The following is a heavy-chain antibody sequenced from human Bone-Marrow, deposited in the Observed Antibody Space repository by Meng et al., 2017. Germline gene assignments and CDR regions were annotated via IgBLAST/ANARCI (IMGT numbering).Heavy chain of an antibody. J-gene: IGHJ4*02. D-gene: IGHD6-19*01. V-gene: IGHV7-4-1*02. CDR3: ARGPTVAGTGGDLFGY. Sequence: LLESGVRLKNPGASVKVFCKASGYTFTSYAMNWVRTAPGQGLGWMGWINTNTGNPTYAQGFTGRFVFSLDTSVSTAYLQISSLKAEDTAVYYCARGPTVAGTGGDLFGYWGQGTLVTVSS. CDR2: INTNTGNP. CDR1: GYTFTSYA.